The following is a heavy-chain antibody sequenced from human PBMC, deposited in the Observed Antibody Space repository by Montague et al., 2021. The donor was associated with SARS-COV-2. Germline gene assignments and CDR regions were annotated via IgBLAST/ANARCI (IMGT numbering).Heavy chain of an antibody. V-gene: IGHV4-4*07. J-gene: IGHJ2*01. CDR1: GDSISRYY. CDR2: IYTGGHV. CDR3: ARAIWHLDV. Sequence: SETLSLTCSVSGDSISRYYWSWIRQSDGKGLEWIERIYTGGHVNYNPALQSRVSMSVDTSKSQVSLNVTSVTAADTAVYYCARAIWHLDVWGRGILVTVSS.